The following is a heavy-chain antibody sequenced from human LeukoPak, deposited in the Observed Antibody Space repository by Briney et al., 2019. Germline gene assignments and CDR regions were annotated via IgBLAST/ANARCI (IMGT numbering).Heavy chain of an antibody. D-gene: IGHD6-13*01. V-gene: IGHV3-21*01. J-gene: IGHJ3*02. CDR3: ARVSYSRNDAFDI. CDR2: ISSSSSYI. Sequence: GGSLRLSCAASGFTFSSYSMNWVRQAPGKGLEWVSSISSSSSYIYYADSVKGRFTISRDNAKNSLYLQMNSLRAEDTAVYYCARVSYSRNDAFDIWGQGTMVTVSS. CDR1: GFTFSSYS.